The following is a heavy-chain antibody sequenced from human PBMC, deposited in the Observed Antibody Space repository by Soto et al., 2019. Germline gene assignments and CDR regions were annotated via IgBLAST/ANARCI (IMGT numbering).Heavy chain of an antibody. D-gene: IGHD3-3*01. J-gene: IGHJ4*02. CDR3: ATTGSRITIFGVVINSYYFDY. CDR2: FDPEDGET. CDR1: GYTLTELS. V-gene: IGHV1-24*01. Sequence: ASVKVSCKVSGYTLTELSMHWVRQAPGKGLEWMGGFDPEDGETIYAQKFQGRVTMTEDTSTDTAYMELSSLRSEDTAVYYCATTGSRITIFGVVINSYYFDYWGQGTLVTVSS.